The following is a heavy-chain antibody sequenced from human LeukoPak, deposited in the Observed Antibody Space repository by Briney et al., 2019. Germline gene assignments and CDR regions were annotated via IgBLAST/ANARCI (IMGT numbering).Heavy chain of an antibody. CDR2: IYYTGST. V-gene: IGHV4-31*03. CDR1: GASISSGGYS. D-gene: IGHD3-3*01. J-gene: IGHJ4*02. Sequence: SETLSLTCTVSGASISSGGYSWSWVRQHPGKGLEWIGCIYYTGSTYYNPSLERRVTISVATPKNQFSLKVSPVTAADTAVYFCARTITIFGALGYFDYWGQGTLVTVSS. CDR3: ARTITIFGALGYFDY.